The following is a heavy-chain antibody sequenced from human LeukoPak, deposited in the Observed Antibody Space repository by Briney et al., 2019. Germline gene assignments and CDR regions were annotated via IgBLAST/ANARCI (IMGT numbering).Heavy chain of an antibody. CDR1: GYTFTGYY. CDR2: MNPNSGNT. Sequence: ASVKVSCKASGYTFTGYYMHWVRQAPGQGLEWMGWMNPNSGNTGYAQSFQGRVTMTRDTSLNTAYMELSSLRSGDTAVYYCARGTPSCTSASCYNFWGQGTLVTVSS. J-gene: IGHJ4*02. V-gene: IGHV1-8*02. CDR3: ARGTPSCTSASCYNF. D-gene: IGHD2-8*02.